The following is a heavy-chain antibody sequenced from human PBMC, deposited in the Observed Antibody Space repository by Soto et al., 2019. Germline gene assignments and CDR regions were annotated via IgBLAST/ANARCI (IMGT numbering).Heavy chain of an antibody. V-gene: IGHV3-23*01. CDR3: AKDRATTVYIQFDY. CDR2: ISGGGGST. J-gene: IGHJ4*02. D-gene: IGHD4-4*01. Sequence: AGGSLRLSCAASGFTFSSYDMSWVRQAPGKGLDWVSVISGGGGSTYYADSVKGRFTISRDNSKNTLYLQMNSLRAEDTAIYYCAKDRATTVYIQFDYWGQGTLLTVSS. CDR1: GFTFSSYD.